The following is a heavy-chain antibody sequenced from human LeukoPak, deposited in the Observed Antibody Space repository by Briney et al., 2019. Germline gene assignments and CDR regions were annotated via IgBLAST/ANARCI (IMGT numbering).Heavy chain of an antibody. CDR1: GYSFSTYG. Sequence: AGSLRLSCEGFGYSFSTYGMSWVRQAPGKGLEWVSGISGSGDSTDYAESVKGRFTISRDNSKNTMYLQMNSLRAEDTAVYYCAKDMRFDPWGQGTLVTVSS. CDR3: AKDMRFDP. J-gene: IGHJ5*02. CDR2: ISGSGDST. D-gene: IGHD3-16*01. V-gene: IGHV3-23*01.